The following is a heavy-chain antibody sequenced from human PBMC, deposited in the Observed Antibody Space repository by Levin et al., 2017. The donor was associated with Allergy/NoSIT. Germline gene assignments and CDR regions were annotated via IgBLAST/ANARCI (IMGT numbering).Heavy chain of an antibody. CDR2: IYPGDSET. CDR1: GYSFTTYW. V-gene: IGHV5-51*01. CDR3: ARRPDGFDV. Sequence: KVSCKGSGYSFTTYWIAWVRQMPGKGLEWMGIIYPGDSETKYSPSFQGQVTMSADKSISTVYLQWSSLKASDTAMYYCARRPDGFDVWGQGTMVTVSS. J-gene: IGHJ3*01.